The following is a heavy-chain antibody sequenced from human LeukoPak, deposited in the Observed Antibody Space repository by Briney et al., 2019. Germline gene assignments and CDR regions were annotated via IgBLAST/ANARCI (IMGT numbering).Heavy chain of an antibody. D-gene: IGHD1-14*01. CDR3: AVTHHTYAFDI. CDR1: GFTFSSYS. J-gene: IGHJ3*02. V-gene: IGHV3-21*01. CDR2: ISSSSSYV. Sequence: PGWSLRLSCAASGFTFSSYSMNWVRQAPGKGLEWVSSISSSSSYVYYADSVKGRFTISRDNAKNSLYLQMNSLRAEDTAVYYCAVTHHTYAFDIWGQGTMVTVSS.